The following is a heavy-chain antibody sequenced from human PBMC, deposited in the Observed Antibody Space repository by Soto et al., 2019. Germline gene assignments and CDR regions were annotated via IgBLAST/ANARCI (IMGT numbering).Heavy chain of an antibody. D-gene: IGHD5-18*01. CDR3: ARGKRMQLWLKSYFDT. CDR1: GGSFTGYF. CDR2: VNHRGET. V-gene: IGHV4-34*01. J-gene: IGHJ4*02. Sequence: SETLSLTCAVYGGSFTGYFWSWIRHSPGKGLEWIGEVNHRGETNYSPSLKSRLTISGDTSKNHISLKLSSVTAADTAVYYCARGKRMQLWLKSYFDTWGQGTPVTVSS.